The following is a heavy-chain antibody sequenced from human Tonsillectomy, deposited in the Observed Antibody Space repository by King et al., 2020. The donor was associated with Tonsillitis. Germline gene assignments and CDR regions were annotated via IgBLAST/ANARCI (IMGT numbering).Heavy chain of an antibody. V-gene: IGHV1-24*01. Sequence: VQLVESGAEVKKPGASVKVSCKVSGYTLTELSMHWVRQAPGKGLEWMGGFDPEDGETIYAQKFQGRVTMTEDTSTDTAYMELSSLRSEDTAVYYCATHTTSGSFIAAVGPPRSSYYYAMDVWGQGTTVTVSS. J-gene: IGHJ6*02. CDR3: ATHTTSGSFIAAVGPPRSSYYYAMDV. D-gene: IGHD6-13*01. CDR1: GYTLTELS. CDR2: FDPEDGET.